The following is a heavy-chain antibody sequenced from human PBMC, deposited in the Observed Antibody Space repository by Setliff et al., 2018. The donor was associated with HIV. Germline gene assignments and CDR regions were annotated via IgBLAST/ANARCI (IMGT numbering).Heavy chain of an antibody. D-gene: IGHD5-12*01. CDR1: GGSISSGNYY. V-gene: IGHV4-61*09. CDR2: IYTAGAI. Sequence: SETLSLTCSVSGGSISSGNYYWGWTRQPAGKGLEWIGHIYTAGAIKYNPSLKSRITISVDKSKNQFSLKLNPVTAADTAMYYCERGGQSSGYGIELWGQGTLVTVSS. CDR3: ERGGQSSGYGIEL. J-gene: IGHJ4*02.